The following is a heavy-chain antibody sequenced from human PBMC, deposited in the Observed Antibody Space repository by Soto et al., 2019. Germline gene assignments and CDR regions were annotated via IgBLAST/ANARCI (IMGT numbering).Heavy chain of an antibody. CDR3: ARGGGVGDCSGGGCYSRYYYYGMDV. CDR2: INSDGSST. V-gene: IGHV3-74*01. CDR1: GFTFSSYW. D-gene: IGHD2-15*01. Sequence: GGSLRLSCAASGFTFSSYWMHWVRQAPGKGLVWVSRINSDGSSTSYADSVKGRFTISRDNAKNTLYLQMNSLRAEGTAVCYCARGGGVGDCSGGGCYSRYYYYGMDVWGQGTTVTVSS. J-gene: IGHJ6*02.